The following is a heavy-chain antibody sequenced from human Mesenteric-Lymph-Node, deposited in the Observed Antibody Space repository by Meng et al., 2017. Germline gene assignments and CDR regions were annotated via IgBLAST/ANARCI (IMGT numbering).Heavy chain of an antibody. CDR2: ININTGNP. CDR1: GYILTSSS. V-gene: IGHV7-4-1*01. CDR3: ARGNGWRFDY. Sequence: GRLVQVGSESNKPGDLVKVSHQDAGYILTSSSMNWVRHAPVQGLEWMGWININTGNPTYAQGFTGRFVFYLDPSVSTAYLQIDSLKADDTAVYYCARGNGWRFDYWGQETLVTVSS. D-gene: IGHD6-19*01. J-gene: IGHJ4*02.